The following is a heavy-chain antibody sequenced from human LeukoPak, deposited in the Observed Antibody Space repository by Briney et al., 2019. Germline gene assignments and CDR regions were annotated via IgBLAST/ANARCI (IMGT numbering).Heavy chain of an antibody. Sequence: ASVKVSCKASGYTFTSYYMHWVRQAPGQGLEWMGVINPSGGTTNYAQKFQERVTITRDMSTGTAYMELSSLRSEDTAVYYCAADLITMVRGYYYYGMDVWGQGTTVTVSS. J-gene: IGHJ6*02. CDR2: INPSGGTT. CDR3: AADLITMVRGYYYYGMDV. CDR1: GYTFTSYY. V-gene: IGHV1-46*01. D-gene: IGHD3-10*01.